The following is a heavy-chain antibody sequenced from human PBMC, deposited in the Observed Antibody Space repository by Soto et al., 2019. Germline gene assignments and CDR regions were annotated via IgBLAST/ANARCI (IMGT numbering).Heavy chain of an antibody. CDR3: VRRHVSATGIDWFDP. CDR2: INAANGDT. D-gene: IGHD6-13*01. V-gene: IGHV1-3*01. Sequence: ASVKVSCKASGYTFTSYGIHWVRQAPGQRLEWMGWINAANGDTKYSPKLQGRVTITRDTSASTAYMELSSLRSEDTAVYYCVRRHVSATGIDWFDPWRQGTLVTVSS. J-gene: IGHJ5*02. CDR1: GYTFTSYG.